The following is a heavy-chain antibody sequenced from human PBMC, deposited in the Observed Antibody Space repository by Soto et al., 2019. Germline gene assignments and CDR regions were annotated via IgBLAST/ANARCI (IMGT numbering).Heavy chain of an antibody. CDR2: ISTHNGDT. J-gene: IGHJ4*02. CDR3: ARDGRGGYYDSSGYYGEYYFDY. Sequence: ASVKVSRKASGYTFTTHGISWVRQAPGQGLEWMGWISTHNGDTIYEQKFQGRVTMTTDTSTSTAYMDLRSLRSDDTAVYYCARDGRGGYYDSSGYYGEYYFDYWGQGTLVTVSS. V-gene: IGHV1-18*01. CDR1: GYTFTTHG. D-gene: IGHD3-22*01.